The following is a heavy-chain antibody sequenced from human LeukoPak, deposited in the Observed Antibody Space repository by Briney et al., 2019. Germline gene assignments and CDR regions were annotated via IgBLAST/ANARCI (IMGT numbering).Heavy chain of an antibody. Sequence: GGSLRLSCAASGFTFSNYGMSWVRQAPGKGLEWVSAIGGSGANTYYADSVKGRFTISRDNSKTTLYLQMNSLRAEDTPVYYCAKVTDGSTTYWGQGTLVTVSS. CDR3: AKVTDGSTTY. CDR1: GFTFSNYG. CDR2: IGGSGANT. D-gene: IGHD5-24*01. J-gene: IGHJ4*02. V-gene: IGHV3-23*01.